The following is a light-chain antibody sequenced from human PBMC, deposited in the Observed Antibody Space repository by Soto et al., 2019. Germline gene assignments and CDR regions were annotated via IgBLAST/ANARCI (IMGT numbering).Light chain of an antibody. V-gene: IGLV1-44*01. CDR3: ATWEDSLHGYV. J-gene: IGLJ1*01. CDR1: NSNIGSNK. CDR2: TSN. Sequence: QSVLTQPPSASGTPGQRVTISCSGSNSNIGSNKVNWYQQLPGTAPKLLIYTSNQRPSGVPDRFSGSKSGTSASLAISGLQSEDEAEYYCATWEDSLHGYVFGTGTKVTVL.